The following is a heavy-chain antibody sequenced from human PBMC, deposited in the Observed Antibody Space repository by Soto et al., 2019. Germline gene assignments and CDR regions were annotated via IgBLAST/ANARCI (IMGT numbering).Heavy chain of an antibody. CDR1: GYSFTNYW. CDR3: ARHRVTMIRGVYYYYGMDV. V-gene: IGHV5-51*01. J-gene: IGHJ6*02. CDR2: IYPSDSDT. D-gene: IGHD3-10*01. Sequence: PGESLKISCKGSGYSFTNYWIGWVRQMPGKGLEWMGIIYPSDSDTRYNPSFQGQVTISADKSISTAYLQWSSLKASDTAMYYCARHRVTMIRGVYYYYGMDVWGPGTTVTVSS.